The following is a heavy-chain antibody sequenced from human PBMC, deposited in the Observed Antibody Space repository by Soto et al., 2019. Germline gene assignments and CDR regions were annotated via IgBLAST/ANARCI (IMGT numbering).Heavy chain of an antibody. CDR3: ARSPVDYDYVWGSYRYYYFDY. V-gene: IGHV1-69*06. D-gene: IGHD3-16*02. J-gene: IGHJ4*02. CDR2: IIPIFGTA. Sequence: QVQLVQSGAEVKKPGSSVKVSCKASGGTFSSYAISWVRQAPGQGLEWMGGIIPIFGTANYAQKFRGRVTITADKSTSTAYMELSSLRSEDTAVYYCARSPVDYDYVWGSYRYYYFDYWGQGTLVTVSS. CDR1: GGTFSSYA.